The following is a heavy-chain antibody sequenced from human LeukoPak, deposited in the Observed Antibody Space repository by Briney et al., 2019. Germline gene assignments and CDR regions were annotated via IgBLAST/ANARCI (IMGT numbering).Heavy chain of an antibody. CDR2: IYYSGST. V-gene: IGHV4-59*01. CDR3: ARDLAVAGYYWFDP. D-gene: IGHD6-19*01. CDR1: GGSISSYY. Sequence: SETLSLTCTVSGGSISSYYWSWIRQPPGKGLEWIGYIYYSGSTNYNPSLKSRVTISVDTSKNQFSLKLSSVTAADTAVYYCARDLAVAGYYWFDPWGQGTLVTVSS. J-gene: IGHJ5*02.